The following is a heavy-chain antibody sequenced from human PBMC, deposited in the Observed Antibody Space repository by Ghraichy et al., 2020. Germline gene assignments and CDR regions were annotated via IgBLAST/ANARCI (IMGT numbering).Heavy chain of an antibody. Sequence: LSLTCAASGFTFDDYAMHWVRQAPGKGLEWVSGISWNSGSIGYADSVKGRFTISRDNAKNSLYLQMNSLRAEDTALYYCAKEGYCSSTSCYRGYYYYYYGMDVWGQGTTVTVSS. D-gene: IGHD2-2*01. V-gene: IGHV3-9*01. CDR1: GFTFDDYA. CDR2: ISWNSGSI. CDR3: AKEGYCSSTSCYRGYYYYYYGMDV. J-gene: IGHJ6*02.